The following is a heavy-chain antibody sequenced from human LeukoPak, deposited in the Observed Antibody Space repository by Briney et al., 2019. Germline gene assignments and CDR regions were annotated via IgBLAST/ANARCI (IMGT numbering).Heavy chain of an antibody. CDR1: GYTFTAFY. D-gene: IGHD5-12*01. CDR2: IKPDTGGT. Sequence: GASVKVSCKTSGYTFTAFYMHWVRHAPGQGLEWMGWIKPDTGGTNYAQKFQGRVAMTRDTSISTAYMELRGLRTDDTAIYYCASVTYSAYDDFDYWGQGTLVTVSS. V-gene: IGHV1-2*02. CDR3: ASVTYSAYDDFDY. J-gene: IGHJ4*02.